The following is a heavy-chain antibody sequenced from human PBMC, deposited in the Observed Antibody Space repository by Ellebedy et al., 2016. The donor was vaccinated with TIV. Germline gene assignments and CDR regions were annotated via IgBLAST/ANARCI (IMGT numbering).Heavy chain of an antibody. Sequence: AASVKVSCKASEYTFTNYYIHWVRQAPGQGLEWMAVISPTGLTTTYAEQFQGRATMTRDTSTTTLYMELNSLSSEDTAVYYCARPPDGGNRWRFFEYWGQGSLVTVSS. V-gene: IGHV1-46*01. CDR2: ISPTGLTT. D-gene: IGHD4-23*01. CDR3: ARPPDGGNRWRFFEY. J-gene: IGHJ4*02. CDR1: EYTFTNYY.